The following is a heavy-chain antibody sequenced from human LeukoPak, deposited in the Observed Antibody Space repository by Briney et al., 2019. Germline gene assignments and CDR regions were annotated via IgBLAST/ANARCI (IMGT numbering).Heavy chain of an antibody. D-gene: IGHD3-3*01. CDR3: AKDIRYDFMKGFFDH. Sequence: SGGSLRLSCAASGFTFSSYGMHWVRQAPGKGLEWVAFIRYDGSNKYYADSVKGRFTISRDNSKNTLYLQMNSLRAEDTAVYYCAKDIRYDFMKGFFDHWGQGTLVTVSS. CDR2: IRYDGSNK. J-gene: IGHJ4*02. CDR1: GFTFSSYG. V-gene: IGHV3-30*02.